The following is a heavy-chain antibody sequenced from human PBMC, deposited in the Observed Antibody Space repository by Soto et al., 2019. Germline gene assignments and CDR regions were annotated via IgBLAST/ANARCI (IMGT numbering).Heavy chain of an antibody. D-gene: IGHD2-21*02. CDR3: ARDTSYCGGDCYSGFDY. V-gene: IGHV1-69*13. CDR1: GGTFSSYA. Sequence: SVKVSCKASGGTFSSYAISWVRQAPGQGLEWMGGIIPIFGTANYAQKFQGRVTITADESTSTAYMELSSLRSEDTAVYYCARDTSYCGGDCYSGFDYWGQGTLVTVSS. J-gene: IGHJ4*02. CDR2: IIPIFGTA.